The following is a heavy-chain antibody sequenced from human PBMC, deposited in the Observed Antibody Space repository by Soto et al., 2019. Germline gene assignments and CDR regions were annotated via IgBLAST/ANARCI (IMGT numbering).Heavy chain of an antibody. CDR3: ATLPATSDFDY. Sequence: SETLSLTCAVSGGSISSSNWWSWVRQPPGKGLEWIGQIYHSGSTNYNPSLKSRVTISVDKSKNQFSLKLSSVTAADTAVYYCATLPATSDFDYWGQGTLVTVSS. V-gene: IGHV4-4*02. J-gene: IGHJ4*02. D-gene: IGHD2-2*01. CDR2: IYHSGST. CDR1: GGSISSSNW.